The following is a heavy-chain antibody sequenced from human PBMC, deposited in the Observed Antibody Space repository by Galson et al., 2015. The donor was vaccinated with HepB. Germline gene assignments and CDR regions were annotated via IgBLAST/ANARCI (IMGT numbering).Heavy chain of an antibody. CDR3: ARGSRLTILRGYFDY. V-gene: IGHV4-34*01. CDR2: INHSGST. CDR1: GGSFSGYY. Sequence: SATLSLTCAVYGGSFSGYYWSWIRQPPGKGLEWIGEINHSGSTNYNPSLKSRVTISVDTSKNQFSLKLSSVTAADTAVYYCARGSRLTILRGYFDYWGQGTLVTVSS. J-gene: IGHJ4*02. D-gene: IGHD3-3*01.